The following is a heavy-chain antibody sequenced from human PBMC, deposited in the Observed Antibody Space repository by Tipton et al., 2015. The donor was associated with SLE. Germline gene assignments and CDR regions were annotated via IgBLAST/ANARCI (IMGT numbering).Heavy chain of an antibody. J-gene: IGHJ4*02. CDR2: ISGSGGST. D-gene: IGHD3-10*01. CDR3: AKDMNYYGDY. V-gene: IGHV3-23*01. Sequence: SLRLSCAASGFTFSNYAMTWVRQAPGKGLEWVSVISGSGGSTYYADSVKGRFTISRDNSKNTLYLQMNGLRAEDTAVYYCAKDMNYYGDYWGQGTLVTVSS. CDR1: GFTFSNYA.